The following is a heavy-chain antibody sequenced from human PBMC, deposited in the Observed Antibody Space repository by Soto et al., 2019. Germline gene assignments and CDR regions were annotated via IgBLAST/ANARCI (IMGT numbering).Heavy chain of an antibody. D-gene: IGHD1-7*01. CDR1: GFTFSTSW. CDR2: INGDGGTI. V-gene: IGHV3-74*01. Sequence: EVQLVEAGGGLVQPGGSLRLSCAASGFTFSTSWIHWVRQAPGKGLVWVSRINGDGGTINYADSVKGRFTISRDKAKNTMYMKMNSLSDDDTAAYYCTRGGNYYFDYWGQGTLVTVSS. CDR3: TRGGNYYFDY. J-gene: IGHJ4*02.